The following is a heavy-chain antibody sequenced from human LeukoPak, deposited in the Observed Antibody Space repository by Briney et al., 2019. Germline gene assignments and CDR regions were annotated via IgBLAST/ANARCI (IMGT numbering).Heavy chain of an antibody. V-gene: IGHV3-11*04. Sequence: PGGSLRLSCAASGFTFSDYYMSWLRQAPGKGLEGVSYISSSGSTIYYADSVKGRFTISRDNAKNSLYLQMNSLRAENTAVYYCARGAVAGLYFDYWGQGTLVTVSS. CDR1: GFTFSDYY. CDR3: ARGAVAGLYFDY. D-gene: IGHD6-19*01. CDR2: ISSSGSTI. J-gene: IGHJ4*02.